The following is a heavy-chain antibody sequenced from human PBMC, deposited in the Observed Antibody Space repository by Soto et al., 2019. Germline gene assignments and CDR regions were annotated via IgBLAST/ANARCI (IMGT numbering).Heavy chain of an antibody. D-gene: IGHD3-3*01. CDR2: ISYDGSNK. Sequence: GGSLRLSCAASGFTFSSYGMHWVRQAPGKGLEWVAVISYDGSNKYYADSVKGRFTISRDNSKNTLYLQMNSLRAEDTAVYYCAKVRSGPKGDYYYYMDVWGKGTTVTVSS. CDR3: AKVRSGPKGDYYYYMDV. CDR1: GFTFSSYG. V-gene: IGHV3-30*18. J-gene: IGHJ6*03.